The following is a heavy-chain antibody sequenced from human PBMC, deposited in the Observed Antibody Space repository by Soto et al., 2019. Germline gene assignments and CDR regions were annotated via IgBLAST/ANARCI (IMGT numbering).Heavy chain of an antibody. Sequence: ASVKVSCKASGYTFTSSGMSWVRQAPGQGLEWMGWISAHTGSSEYAQRFQGRVTMTTDTSTSTAYMELRSLRSDDTAVYYCARGGYHDAFDICGQGTMVTVS. D-gene: IGHD2-15*01. CDR3: ARGGYHDAFDI. J-gene: IGHJ3*02. CDR2: ISAHTGSS. CDR1: GYTFTSSG. V-gene: IGHV1-18*01.